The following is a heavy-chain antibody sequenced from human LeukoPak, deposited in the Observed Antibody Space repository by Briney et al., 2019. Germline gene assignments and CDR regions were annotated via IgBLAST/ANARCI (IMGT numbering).Heavy chain of an antibody. V-gene: IGHV3-23*01. CDR2: IGGSGGST. CDR1: GFTFSSYA. J-gene: IGHJ5*02. D-gene: IGHD3-22*01. CDR3: ARVLSGSWDWFDP. Sequence: PGGSLRLSCAASGFTFSSYAMSWVRQAPGKGLEWVSAIGGSGGSTYYADSVKGRFTISRDNSKNTLYLQMNSLRADDTAVYYCARVLSGSWDWFDPWGQGTLVTVSS.